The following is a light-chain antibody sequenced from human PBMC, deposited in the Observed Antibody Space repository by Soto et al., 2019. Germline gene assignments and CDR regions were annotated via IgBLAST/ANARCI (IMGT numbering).Light chain of an antibody. Sequence: DIQMTQSPSSLSASVRDRVTITCQASQDINNYLNWYQQKPGKAPQLLIFDATNLETGVPSRFSGSGSRTHFSFTISSLQPEDFATYYCHQYDSPPPTFGQGTRLEIK. V-gene: IGKV1-33*01. CDR2: DAT. CDR1: QDINNY. CDR3: HQYDSPPPT. J-gene: IGKJ5*01.